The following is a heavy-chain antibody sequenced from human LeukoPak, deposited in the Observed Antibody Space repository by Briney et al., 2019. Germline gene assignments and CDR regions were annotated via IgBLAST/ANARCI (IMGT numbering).Heavy chain of an antibody. D-gene: IGHD6-6*01. V-gene: IGHV3-7*01. CDR2: IKQDGSEK. CDR1: GFTFSSYW. CDR3: ARDGWYSSSIGYALDI. Sequence: GGSLRLSCAASGFTFSSYWMSWVRQAPGKGLEWVANIKQDGSEKYYVDSVKGRFTISRDNAKNSLYLQMNSLRAEDTAVYYCARDGWYSSSIGYALDIWGQGTMVTVSS. J-gene: IGHJ3*02.